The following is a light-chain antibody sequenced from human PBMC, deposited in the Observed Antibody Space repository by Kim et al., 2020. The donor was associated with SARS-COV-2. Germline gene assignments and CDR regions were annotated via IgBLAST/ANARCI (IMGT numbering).Light chain of an antibody. CDR3: QKYNSAPLT. CDR2: AAS. CDR1: QGISNH. Sequence: DSVGDRVTITCRARQGISNHLAWYQQKPGKVPKLLIYAASTLQSGVPSRFSGSGSGTDFTLTISSLQPEDVATYYCQKYNSAPLTFGGGTKVDIK. J-gene: IGKJ4*01. V-gene: IGKV1-27*01.